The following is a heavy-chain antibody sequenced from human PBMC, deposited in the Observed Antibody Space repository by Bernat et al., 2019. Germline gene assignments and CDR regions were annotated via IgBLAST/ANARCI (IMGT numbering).Heavy chain of an antibody. V-gene: IGHV3-33*01. Sequence: QVQLVESGGGVVQPGRSLRLSCAASGFTFSSYGMHWVRQAPGKGLEWVAVIWYDGSNKYYADSVKGRFTISRDNSKNTLYLQMNSLRAEDTAVYYCARDRGVEAARHYYYYGMDVWGQGTTVTVSS. CDR1: GFTFSSYG. J-gene: IGHJ6*02. D-gene: IGHD6-6*01. CDR2: IWYDGSNK. CDR3: ARDRGVEAARHYYYYGMDV.